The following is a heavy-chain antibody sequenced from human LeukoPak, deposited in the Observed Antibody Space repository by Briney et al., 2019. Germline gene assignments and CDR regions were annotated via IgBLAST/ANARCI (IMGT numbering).Heavy chain of an antibody. D-gene: IGHD5-18*01. CDR3: ARHGTLLGYNYGRNFDY. V-gene: IGHV4-39*07. Sequence: PSETLSLTCTVSGGSISSSSYYWGWIRQPPGKGLDWIATIYFSGSTYYNPSLKSRVSISVDTSKNQFSLKLSSVTAADTAVYYCARHGTLLGYNYGRNFDYWGHGTLVTVSS. CDR2: IYFSGST. CDR1: GGSISSSSYY. J-gene: IGHJ4*01.